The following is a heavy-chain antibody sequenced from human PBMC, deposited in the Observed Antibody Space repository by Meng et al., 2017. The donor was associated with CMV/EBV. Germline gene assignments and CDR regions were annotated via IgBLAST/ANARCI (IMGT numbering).Heavy chain of an antibody. CDR3: AIGSQLGGY. Sequence: IASRASGCHISGYGIGLVRPAPGQVLERVGEIIPIFGATNYTQKFQSIITITADNSTSTAYMELSSLRSEDTAVYYCAIGSQLGGYWGQGTLVTVSS. V-gene: IGHV1-69*06. J-gene: IGHJ4*02. D-gene: IGHD1-1*01. CDR2: IIPIFGAT. CDR1: GCHISGYG.